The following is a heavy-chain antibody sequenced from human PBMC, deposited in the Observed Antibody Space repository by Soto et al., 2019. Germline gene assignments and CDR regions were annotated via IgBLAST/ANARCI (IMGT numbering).Heavy chain of an antibody. CDR3: ARQSLCIAARPSDYYYCMVV. D-gene: IGHD6-6*01. CDR2: IYPGDSDT. Sequence: GESLKISCKGSGYSFTSYWIGWVRQMPGKGLEWMGIIYPGDSDTRYSPSFQGQVTISADKSISTAYLQWSSVKASDTAMYYCARQSLCIAARPSDYYYCMVVWDQGTTVTVSS. J-gene: IGHJ6*02. V-gene: IGHV5-51*01. CDR1: GYSFTSYW.